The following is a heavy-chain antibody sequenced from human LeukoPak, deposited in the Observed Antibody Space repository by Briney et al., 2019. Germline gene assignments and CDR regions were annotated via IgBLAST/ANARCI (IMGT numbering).Heavy chain of an antibody. CDR1: GGSISSYY. D-gene: IGHD3-22*01. V-gene: IGHV4-4*07. Sequence: SETLSLTCTVPGGSISSYYWSWIRQPARKGLEWIGRISTSGGTNYNPSLKSRVTMSADTSNNQFSLKLSSVTAADTAVYYCARVSHYYDSSGYYYVRAFDIWGQGTMVTVSS. CDR2: ISTSGGT. J-gene: IGHJ3*02. CDR3: ARVSHYYDSSGYYYVRAFDI.